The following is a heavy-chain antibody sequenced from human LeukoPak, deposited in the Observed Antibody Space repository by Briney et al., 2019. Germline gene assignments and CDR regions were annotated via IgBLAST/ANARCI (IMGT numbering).Heavy chain of an antibody. Sequence: SGGSLRLSCAASGFTFSSYWMHWVRHAPGKGLVWVSRINTDGSDTTYADSVKGRFTISRDNAKNSLYLQMNSLRAEDTAVYYCAREIPRGAIHLDYWGQGTLVTVSS. CDR1: GFTFSSYW. V-gene: IGHV3-74*01. D-gene: IGHD3-10*01. J-gene: IGHJ4*02. CDR3: AREIPRGAIHLDY. CDR2: INTDGSDT.